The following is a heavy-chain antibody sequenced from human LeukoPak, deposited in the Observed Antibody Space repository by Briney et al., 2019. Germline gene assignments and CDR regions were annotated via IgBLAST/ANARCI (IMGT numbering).Heavy chain of an antibody. CDR3: ARNQQLGGHSYYYYGMDV. D-gene: IGHD3-16*01. Sequence: GGSLRLSCVGSGFTSIAYALTWARQAPGKGLEWVSGISGGGVTTYYADSVKGRFTISRNNSKNTLYLQMNSLRADDTAIYYCARNQQLGGHSYYYYGMDVWGQGTTVTVSS. CDR1: GFTSIAYA. J-gene: IGHJ6*02. CDR2: ISGGGVTT. V-gene: IGHV3-23*01.